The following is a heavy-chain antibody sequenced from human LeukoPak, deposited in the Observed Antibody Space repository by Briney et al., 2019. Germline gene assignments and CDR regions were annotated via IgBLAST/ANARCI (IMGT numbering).Heavy chain of an antibody. CDR2: ISDHNT. V-gene: IGHV3-23*01. CDR1: GFSFSSYA. J-gene: IGHJ4*02. Sequence: PGGSLRLSCAVSGFSFSSYAMGWVRQAPGKGLEWVSIISDHNTWYVDSVKGRFTISRDNSKNTLYLQMNSLRGEDTAVYYCAKGRDSYGYGDFDYWGQGTLVTVSS. D-gene: IGHD5-18*01. CDR3: AKGRDSYGYGDFDY.